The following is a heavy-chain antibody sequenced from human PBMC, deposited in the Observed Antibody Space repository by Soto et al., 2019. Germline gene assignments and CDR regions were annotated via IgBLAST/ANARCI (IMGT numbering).Heavy chain of an antibody. J-gene: IGHJ4*02. Sequence: QVQLVQSGAEVKKPGSSVKVSCKASGGTFSSYAISWVRQAPGQGLEWMGGIIPIFGTANYAQQFQGRVTITADDSTSTAYMELSSLRSEDTAVYYCARDEDGGNSVVFRYCGQGTLVTVSS. CDR1: GGTFSSYA. CDR3: ARDEDGGNSVVFRY. V-gene: IGHV1-69*01. D-gene: IGHD2-21*02. CDR2: IIPIFGTA.